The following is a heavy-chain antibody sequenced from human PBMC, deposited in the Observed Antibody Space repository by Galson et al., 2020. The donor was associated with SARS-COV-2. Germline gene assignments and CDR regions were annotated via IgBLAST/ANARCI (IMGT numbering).Heavy chain of an antibody. Sequence: GESLKISCAASGFTVTSNSMSWVRQVPGKGLEWVSVIHSGGGSTYYADSVQGRFSISRDSSKNTLNLQMNSLRADDTAVYYCARVLGDDYKRGRVDSWGRVTLGAV. CDR1: GFTVTSNS. CDR2: IHSGGGST. V-gene: IGHV3-66*01. D-gene: IGHD4-4*01. J-gene: IGHJ3*02. CDR3: ARVLGDDYKRGRVDS.